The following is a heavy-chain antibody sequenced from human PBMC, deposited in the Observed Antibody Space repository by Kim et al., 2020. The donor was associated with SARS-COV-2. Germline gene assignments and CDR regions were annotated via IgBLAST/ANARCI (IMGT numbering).Heavy chain of an antibody. J-gene: IGHJ6*02. D-gene: IGHD2-2*01. V-gene: IGHV3-30*02. Sequence: VKGRFTISRDNSKNTLYLQMNSLRAEDTAVYYCAKDHSDQLPTYYYGMDVWGQGTTVTVSS. CDR3: AKDHSDQLPTYYYGMDV.